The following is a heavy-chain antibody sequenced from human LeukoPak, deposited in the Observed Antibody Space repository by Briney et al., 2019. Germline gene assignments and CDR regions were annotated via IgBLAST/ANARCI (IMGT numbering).Heavy chain of an antibody. D-gene: IGHD6-6*01. CDR2: ISSSSSFI. CDR1: GFTFSIYS. J-gene: IGHJ4*02. Sequence: GGSLRLSCAASGFTFSIYSLNWVRQAPGKGLEGVSSISSSSSFISYADSVKGRFTISRDNAKNSLHLQMNSLRAEDTAVYYCAKNRKSSSSDFDYWGQGTLVTVSS. CDR3: AKNRKSSSSDFDY. V-gene: IGHV3-21*06.